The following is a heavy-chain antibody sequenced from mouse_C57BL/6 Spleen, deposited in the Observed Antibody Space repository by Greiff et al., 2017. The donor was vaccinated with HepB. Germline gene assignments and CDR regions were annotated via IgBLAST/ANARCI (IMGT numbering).Heavy chain of an antibody. CDR3: ARHPYDYDGVYYFDY. V-gene: IGHV5-6*01. Sequence: EVHLVESGGDLVKPGGSLKLSCAASGFTFSSYGMSWVRQTPDKRLEWVATISSGGSYTYYPDSVKGRFTISRDNAKNTLYLQMSSLKSEDTAMYYCARHPYDYDGVYYFDYWGQGTTLTVSS. CDR1: GFTFSSYG. J-gene: IGHJ2*01. CDR2: ISSGGSYT. D-gene: IGHD2-4*01.